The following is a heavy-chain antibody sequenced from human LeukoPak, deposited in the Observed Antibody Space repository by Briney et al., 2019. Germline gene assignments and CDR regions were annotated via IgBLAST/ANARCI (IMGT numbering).Heavy chain of an antibody. CDR1: GFTFDDYA. Sequence: PGGSLRLSCAASGFTFDDYAMHWVRQAPGKGLEWVSFITGDGGSTYYADSVKGRFTISRDNSKNSLYLQMNSLRTQDTAMYYCARAGYSGYDSHYYYYGMDVWGQGTTVTVSS. J-gene: IGHJ6*02. CDR3: ARAGYSGYDSHYYYYGMDV. V-gene: IGHV3-43*02. D-gene: IGHD5-12*01. CDR2: ITGDGGST.